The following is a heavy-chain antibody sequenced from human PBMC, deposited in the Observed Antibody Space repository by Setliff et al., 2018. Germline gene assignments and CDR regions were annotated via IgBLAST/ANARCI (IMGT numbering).Heavy chain of an antibody. Sequence: ASVKVSCKASGYTFTNYYMHWVRQAPGQGLEWMGIIKPSGGSTNYAQKFQGRVTMTRDTSTSTVYMELSSLRSEDTAVYYCARESGGDYNFNFDYWGQGTLVTVPQ. CDR1: GYTFTNYY. CDR2: IKPSGGST. CDR3: ARESGGDYNFNFDY. V-gene: IGHV1-46*01. J-gene: IGHJ4*02. D-gene: IGHD3-3*01.